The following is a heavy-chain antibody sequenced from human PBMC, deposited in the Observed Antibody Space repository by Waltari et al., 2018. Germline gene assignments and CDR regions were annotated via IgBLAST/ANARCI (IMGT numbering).Heavy chain of an antibody. Sequence: QLQLQQSGPGVVKPSESLSLTCAVSGDSMSGNYWWNWVRQSPGKGLGWIGQVHRSGGTNYHPSFASRVTVSIDTSNNQFSLKMPSPTAADTAMYYCARDRGSGLYLDSWGQGTLVTVS. D-gene: IGHD2-15*01. V-gene: IGHV4-4*02. CDR3: ARDRGSGLYLDS. J-gene: IGHJ4*02. CDR2: VHRSGGT. CDR1: GDSMSGNYW.